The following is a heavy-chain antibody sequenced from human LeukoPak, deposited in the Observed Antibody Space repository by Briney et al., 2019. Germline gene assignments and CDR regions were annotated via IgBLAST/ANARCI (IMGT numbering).Heavy chain of an antibody. V-gene: IGHV3-21*01. CDR2: ISDRSNYI. Sequence: KPGGSLRLSCVASGFTFSSYNMNWVRQAPGKGLEWVSCISDRSNYIYYADSVKGRFIISRDNAKNSLYLELNSLRAEDTAVYHGVRDSDTYGDHTTRRFDSWGQGTLVTVSS. CDR3: VRDSDTYGDHTTRRFDS. D-gene: IGHD4-17*01. J-gene: IGHJ4*02. CDR1: GFTFSSYN.